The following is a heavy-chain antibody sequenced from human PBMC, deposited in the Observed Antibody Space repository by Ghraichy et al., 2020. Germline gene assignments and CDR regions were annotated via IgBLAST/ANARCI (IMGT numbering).Heavy chain of an antibody. J-gene: IGHJ4*02. CDR1: GGSISSDY. D-gene: IGHD5-12*01. Sequence: SQTLSLTCSVSGGSISSDYWSWLRQSPEKGLEWIGYAYYSGPTNYNPSLKSRVTISIDTSKNQFSLKLTSVSAADTAVYYCARRAKVAYYFDRWGQGALVIVSS. V-gene: IGHV4-59*08. CDR2: AYYSGPT. CDR3: ARRAKVAYYFDR.